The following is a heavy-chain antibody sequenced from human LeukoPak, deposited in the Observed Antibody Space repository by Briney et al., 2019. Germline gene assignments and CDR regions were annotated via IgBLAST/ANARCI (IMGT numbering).Heavy chain of an antibody. CDR3: ARGRWLRDAFDI. CDR2: ISVYNGDT. Sequence: ASVKVSCKASGYNFTSYGISWVRQAPGQGLEWMGWISVYNGDTNYAQKLQGRVTMTTDTSTSTAYMELRSLRSDDTAVYYCARGRWLRDAFDIWGQGTMLTVSS. V-gene: IGHV1-18*01. CDR1: GYNFTSYG. J-gene: IGHJ3*02. D-gene: IGHD2-15*01.